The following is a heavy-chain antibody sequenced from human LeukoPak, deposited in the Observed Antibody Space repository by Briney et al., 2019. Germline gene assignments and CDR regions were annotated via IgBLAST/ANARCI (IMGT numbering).Heavy chain of an antibody. V-gene: IGHV3-21*01. D-gene: IGHD6-19*01. J-gene: IGHJ4*02. Sequence: NPGGSLRLSCAASGFTFSDYTMNWVRQAPGKGLEWVSSIGSVTTYIYYADSLKGRFTISRDNAKNSLYLQMDSLRAEDTAIYFCARAIAVAGPYYFDYWGQGTLVTVSS. CDR1: GFTFSDYT. CDR3: ARAIAVAGPYYFDY. CDR2: IGSVTTYI.